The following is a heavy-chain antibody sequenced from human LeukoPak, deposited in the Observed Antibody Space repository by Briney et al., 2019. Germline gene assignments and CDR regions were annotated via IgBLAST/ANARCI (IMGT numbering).Heavy chain of an antibody. J-gene: IGHJ6*03. Sequence: GGSLRLSCAASGFTFRDYNMHWVRQAPGKGLEWVSHISGSTNSEGYSESVRGRFTISRDDAVNILYLQLNSLRAEDTAVYYCARDPTYSQYMDVWGKGTTVTVSS. CDR3: ARDPTYSQYMDV. CDR1: GFTFRDYN. D-gene: IGHD6-13*01. V-gene: IGHV3-48*04. CDR2: ISGSTNSE.